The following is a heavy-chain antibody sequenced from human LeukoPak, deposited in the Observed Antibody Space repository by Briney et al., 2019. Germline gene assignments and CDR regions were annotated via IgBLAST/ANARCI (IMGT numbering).Heavy chain of an antibody. V-gene: IGHV1-2*02. Sequence: ASVKVSCKASGYTFTGYYIHWVRQAPGQGLEWIGWINPNSGDTNFAQNFQGRVTMSRDTSISTAYMELSGLRSGDTAVYFCARRGYYYDSSGRPADAFDIWGQGTMVTVSS. CDR3: ARRGYYYDSSGRPADAFDI. CDR2: INPNSGDT. CDR1: GYTFTGYY. D-gene: IGHD3-22*01. J-gene: IGHJ3*02.